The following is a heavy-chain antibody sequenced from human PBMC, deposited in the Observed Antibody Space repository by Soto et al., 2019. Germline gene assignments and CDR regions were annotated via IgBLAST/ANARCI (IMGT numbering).Heavy chain of an antibody. J-gene: IGHJ5*02. Sequence: EVELLESGGGLVKPGGSLRLSCAASGFSFSSYTMNWVRQAPGKGLEWVSGVSGNGGNTYYADSVKGRFSISRDNSNNTLYLQMNSLRAEDTAIYYCAKDRMGASGWFDPWGQGTPVTVSS. CDR2: VSGNGGNT. CDR1: GFSFSSYT. V-gene: IGHV3-23*01. D-gene: IGHD1-26*01. CDR3: AKDRMGASGWFDP.